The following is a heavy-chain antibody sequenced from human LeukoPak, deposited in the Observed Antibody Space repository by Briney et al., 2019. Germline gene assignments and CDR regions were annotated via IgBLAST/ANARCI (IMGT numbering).Heavy chain of an antibody. CDR1: GFTFSKYA. CDR3: ATPPGDYDILTGSPRDY. D-gene: IGHD3-9*01. CDR2: ISGSGGST. Sequence: GGSLRLSCAASGFTFSKYAMNWVRRAPGKGLEWVSSISGSGGSTFYADSVKGRFTISRDNSKNTLYLQMNSLKAEDTAVYYCATPPGDYDILTGSPRDYWGQGTLVTVSS. V-gene: IGHV3-23*01. J-gene: IGHJ4*02.